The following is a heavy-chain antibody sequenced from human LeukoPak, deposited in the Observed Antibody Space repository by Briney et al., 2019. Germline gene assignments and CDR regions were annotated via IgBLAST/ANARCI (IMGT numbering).Heavy chain of an antibody. CDR3: ARDTQISGGFDL. J-gene: IGHJ2*01. CDR2: FDFSGNT. D-gene: IGHD1-26*01. V-gene: IGHV4-59*01. CDR1: GGSIGNYY. Sequence: SETLSLTCTVSGGSIGNYYWTWIRQSPGKGLEWIGSFDFSGNTYYNPSLKSRVTLSVDTSKNHFSLKLSSVTAADTAVYYCARDTQISGGFDLWGRGTLVTVSS.